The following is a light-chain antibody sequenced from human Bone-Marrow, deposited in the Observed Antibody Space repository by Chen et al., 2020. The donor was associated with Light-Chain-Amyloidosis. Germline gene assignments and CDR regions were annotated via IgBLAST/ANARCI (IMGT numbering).Light chain of an antibody. Sequence: SYVLTQPSSVSVAAGQTATIACGGNNIGSTSVPWYLQTPGQAPLLVVYDDSDRPSGIPELLSGSNSGNTATLTISRVEAGDEADYYCQVWDRSSDRPVFGGGTKLTVL. CDR1: NIGSTS. CDR3: QVWDRSSDRPV. CDR2: DDS. V-gene: IGLV3-21*02. J-gene: IGLJ3*02.